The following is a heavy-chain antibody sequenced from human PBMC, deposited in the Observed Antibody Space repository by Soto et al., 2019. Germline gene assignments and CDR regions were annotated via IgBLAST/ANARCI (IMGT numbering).Heavy chain of an antibody. J-gene: IGHJ4*02. CDR3: ASARGGYSSGWPFDY. D-gene: IGHD6-19*01. CDR1: GFTFSSYD. V-gene: IGHV3-13*01. Sequence: EVQLVQSGGGLVQPGGSLRLSCAASGFTFSSYDMHWVRQATGKGLEWVSAIGTAGDTYYPGSVKGRFIISRENAKNSLYLQMNSLRAGDTAVYYGASARGGYSSGWPFDYWGQGTLVTVSS. CDR2: IGTAGDT.